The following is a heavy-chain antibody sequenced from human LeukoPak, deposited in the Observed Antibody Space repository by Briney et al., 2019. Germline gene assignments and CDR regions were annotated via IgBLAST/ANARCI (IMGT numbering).Heavy chain of an antibody. CDR3: ARLGDSSSRLYYFDY. D-gene: IGHD6-6*01. CDR2: FHYSGST. J-gene: IGHJ4*02. Sequence: SETLSLTCTVSGGSISSYYWSWIRQPPGKGLEWIGYFHYSGSTNYNPFLKSRVTISVDTSKNQFSLKLSSVTAADTAVYYCARLGDSSSRLYYFDYWGQGTLVTVSS. V-gene: IGHV4-59*08. CDR1: GGSISSYY.